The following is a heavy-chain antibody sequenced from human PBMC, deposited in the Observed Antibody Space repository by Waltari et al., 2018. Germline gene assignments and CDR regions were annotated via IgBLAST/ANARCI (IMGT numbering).Heavy chain of an antibody. J-gene: IGHJ6*02. CDR3: ARFNYLTYYYYGMDV. D-gene: IGHD4-4*01. Sequence: QVQLVESGGGVVQPGRSLRLSCAASGFTFSSYAMHWVRQAPGKGLEWVSVISYDGSNKYYADAVKGRFTISRDNSKNTLYLQMNSLRAEDTAVYYCARFNYLTYYYYGMDVWGQGTTVTVSS. CDR1: GFTFSSYA. CDR2: ISYDGSNK. V-gene: IGHV3-30-3*01.